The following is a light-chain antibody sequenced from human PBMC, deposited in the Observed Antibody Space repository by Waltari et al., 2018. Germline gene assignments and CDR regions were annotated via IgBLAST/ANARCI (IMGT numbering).Light chain of an antibody. CDR2: VAS. CDR1: QSISSS. J-gene: IGKJ2*01. Sequence: IQMTQSPSSLSASLGDRVTITCRASQSISSSFNWYQQIPGKAPKILIYVASNLQSGVPSRFSGSGSGTDFSLTISSLQPEDFATYYCQQSYITTYTFGQGTKLEIK. V-gene: IGKV1-39*01. CDR3: QQSYITTYT.